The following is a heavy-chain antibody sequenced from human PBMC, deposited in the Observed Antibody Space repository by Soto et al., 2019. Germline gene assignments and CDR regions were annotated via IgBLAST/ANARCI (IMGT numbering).Heavy chain of an antibody. Sequence: PGESLKISCKGSGYSFTSYWISWVRQMPGKGLEWMGRIDPSDSYTNYSPSFQGHVTISADKSISTAYLQWSSLKASDTAMYYCARQYYDDISGIYYYYGMDVWGQVTTVTVSS. D-gene: IGHD3-16*01. V-gene: IGHV5-10-1*01. CDR2: IDPSDSYT. J-gene: IGHJ6*02. CDR1: GYSFTSYW. CDR3: ARQYYDDISGIYYYYGMDV.